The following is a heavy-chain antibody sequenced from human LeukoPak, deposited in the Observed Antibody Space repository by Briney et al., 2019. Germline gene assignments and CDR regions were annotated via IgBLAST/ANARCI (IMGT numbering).Heavy chain of an antibody. CDR3: TRPQTRGSGSL. J-gene: IGHJ4*02. CDR2: IRSKANSYAT. CDR1: GFTFSGSA. Sequence: GGSLKLSGAASGFTFSGSAMHWVRQASGKGLEWVGRIRSKANSYATAYAASVKGRFTISRDDSKNTAYLQMNSLKTEDTAVYYCTRPQTRGSGSLWGQGTLVTVSS. V-gene: IGHV3-73*01. D-gene: IGHD3-10*01.